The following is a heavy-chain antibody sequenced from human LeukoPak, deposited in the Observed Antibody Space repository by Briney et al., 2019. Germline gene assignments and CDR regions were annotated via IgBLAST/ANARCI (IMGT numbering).Heavy chain of an antibody. J-gene: IGHJ4*02. V-gene: IGHV4-38-2*01. D-gene: IGHD6-19*01. CDR3: ARPRYSSGWNYFDY. Sequence: SETLSLTCAVSGYSISSGYYWGWIRQPPGKGLEWIGSIYHSGSTYYDPSLKSRVTISVDTSKNQFSLKLSSVTAADTAVYYCARPRYSSGWNYFDYWGQGTLVTVSS. CDR2: IYHSGST. CDR1: GYSISSGYY.